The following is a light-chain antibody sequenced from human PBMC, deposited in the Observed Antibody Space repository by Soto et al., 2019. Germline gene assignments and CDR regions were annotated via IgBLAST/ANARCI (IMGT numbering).Light chain of an antibody. CDR2: DAS. CDR3: QHRSNWPPFT. Sequence: EIVLTQSPATLSLSPGERATLSCRASQSVSSYLAWYQQKPGQAPRLLIYDASNRATGIPARFSGSGSATDFTLTISSLEPEDFSVYYCQHRSNWPPFTFGPGTNVDIK. CDR1: QSVSSY. J-gene: IGKJ3*01. V-gene: IGKV3-11*01.